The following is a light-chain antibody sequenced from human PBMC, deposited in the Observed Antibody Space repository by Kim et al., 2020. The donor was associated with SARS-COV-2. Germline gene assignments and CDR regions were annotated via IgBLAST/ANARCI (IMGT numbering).Light chain of an antibody. CDR3: QQYNYWPPIT. CDR1: QSIGTN. CDR2: DAS. V-gene: IGKV3-15*01. Sequence: ETVMTQSPATLSVSPGERATLSCRASQSIGTNLAWYQQKPGQAPRLLIHDASTRATAIPARFSGSGSGTDFTLTISSLQSEDSAVYFCQQYNYWPPITFGQGTRLEIK. J-gene: IGKJ5*01.